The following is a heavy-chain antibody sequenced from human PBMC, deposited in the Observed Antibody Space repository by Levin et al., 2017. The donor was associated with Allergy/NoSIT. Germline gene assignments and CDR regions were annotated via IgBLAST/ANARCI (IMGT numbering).Heavy chain of an antibody. D-gene: IGHD1-26*01. J-gene: IGHJ6*02. Sequence: PSETLSLTCAFYGGSFSGYYWSWIRQPPGKGLEWIGEINHSGSTNYNPSLKSRVTISVDTSKNQFSLKLSSVTAADTAVYYCARDVGATYYYDYGMDGWGQGTTVTVSS. CDR3: ARDVGATYYYDYGMDG. CDR1: GGSFSGYY. CDR2: INHSGST. V-gene: IGHV4-34*01.